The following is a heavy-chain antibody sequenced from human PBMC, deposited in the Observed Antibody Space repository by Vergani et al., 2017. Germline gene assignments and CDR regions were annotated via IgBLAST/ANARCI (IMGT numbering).Heavy chain of an antibody. Sequence: QVQLQESGPGLVKPSQTLSLTCTVSGGSISSGGYYWSWIRQHPGKGLEWIGYIYYSGSTYYNPSLKSRVTISVDTSKNQFSLKLSSVTAADTAVYYCVRTNTVVTPYFDYWGQGTLVTVSS. CDR1: GGSISSGGYY. D-gene: IGHD4-23*01. V-gene: IGHV4-31*03. CDR3: VRTNTVVTPYFDY. CDR2: IYYSGST. J-gene: IGHJ4*02.